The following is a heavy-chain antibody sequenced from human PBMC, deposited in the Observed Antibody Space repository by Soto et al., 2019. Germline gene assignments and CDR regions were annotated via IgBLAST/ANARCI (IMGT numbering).Heavy chain of an antibody. D-gene: IGHD1-26*01. CDR1: GDSVSSSSVT. CDR2: TYYRSKWYN. Sequence: SQTLSLTCAISGDSVSSSSVTWNWIRQSPSRGLERLGRTYYRSKWYNDYTESVKSRITINPDTSKNQFSLHLNSMTPEDSAVYYCVRLIGNSWLDFWGQGTLVTVSS. V-gene: IGHV6-1*01. J-gene: IGHJ5*01. CDR3: VRLIGNSWLDF.